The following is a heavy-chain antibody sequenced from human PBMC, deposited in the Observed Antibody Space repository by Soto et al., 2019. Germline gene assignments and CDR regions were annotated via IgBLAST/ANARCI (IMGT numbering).Heavy chain of an antibody. J-gene: IGHJ4*02. Sequence: GGSLRLSCAASGFTFSSYAMSWVRQAPGKGLERVSAISGSGGSTYYADSVKGRFTISRDNSKNTLYLQMNSLRAEDTAVYYCAKDQRLGRPNYYFDYWGQGTLVTVSS. CDR2: ISGSGGST. CDR1: GFTFSSYA. D-gene: IGHD3-9*01. CDR3: AKDQRLGRPNYYFDY. V-gene: IGHV3-23*01.